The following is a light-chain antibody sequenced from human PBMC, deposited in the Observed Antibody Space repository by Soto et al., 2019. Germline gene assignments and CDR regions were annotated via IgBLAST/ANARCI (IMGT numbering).Light chain of an antibody. CDR1: QSVLYSSNNKNY. CDR2: CAS. CDR3: QQYNNWPPYT. Sequence: DIVMTQSPDSLAVSLGERATINCKSSQSVLYSSNNKNYLAWYQQKPGQPPKLLIYCASTRESGVPDRFSGSGSGTDFTLTISSLQAEDVAVYYCQQYNNWPPYTFGQGTKLEIK. J-gene: IGKJ2*01. V-gene: IGKV4-1*01.